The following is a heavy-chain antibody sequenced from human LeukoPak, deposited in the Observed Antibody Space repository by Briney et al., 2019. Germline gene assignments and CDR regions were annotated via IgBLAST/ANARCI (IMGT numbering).Heavy chain of an antibody. CDR1: GYTFTSYD. J-gene: IGHJ4*02. CDR2: MNPNSGNT. V-gene: IGHV1-8*01. D-gene: IGHD3-22*01. Sequence: ALVKVSCKASGYTFTSYDINWVRQATGQGLEWMGWMNPNSGNTGYAQKFQGRVTMTRNTSISTAYMELSSLRSEDTAVYYCARSHYYDSSGPFDYWGQGTLVTVSS. CDR3: ARSHYYDSSGPFDY.